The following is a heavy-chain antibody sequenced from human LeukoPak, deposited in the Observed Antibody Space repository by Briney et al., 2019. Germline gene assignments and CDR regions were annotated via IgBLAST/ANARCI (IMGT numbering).Heavy chain of an antibody. Sequence: ASMKVSCRASGYTFSGYYIHWVRQAPGQGLEWMGWINPDSGGTNYAQKFQGRVTMTRDTPINTAYLELRRLRSDDTAVYYCARVDFWSGTFDHWGQGTLVTVSS. CDR3: ARVDFWSGTFDH. D-gene: IGHD3-3*01. J-gene: IGHJ4*02. V-gene: IGHV1-2*02. CDR1: GYTFSGYY. CDR2: INPDSGGT.